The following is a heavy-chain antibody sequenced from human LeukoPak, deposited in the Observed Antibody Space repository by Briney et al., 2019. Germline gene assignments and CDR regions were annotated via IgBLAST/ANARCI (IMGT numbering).Heavy chain of an antibody. CDR2: INPNSGDT. CDR1: GYTFTDYY. D-gene: IGHD3-10*01. V-gene: IGHV1-2*02. CDR3: ARGDYYGSPKVVAA. J-gene: IGHJ5*02. Sequence: ASVKVSCKASGYTFTDYYINWVRQAPGQGLEWIGWINPNSGDTNYAQKFQDRVTMTRDTSISTAYIELNYLRSDDTAVFYCARGDYYGSPKVVAAWGQGTLVTVSS.